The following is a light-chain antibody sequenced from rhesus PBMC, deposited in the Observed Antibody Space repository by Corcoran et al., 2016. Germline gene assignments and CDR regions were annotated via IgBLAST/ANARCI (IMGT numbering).Light chain of an antibody. CDR3: MQGTQLPPS. Sequence: DIVMTQTPLSLPVTPGEPASISCRSSQSLLHSDGYTYLDWYLQKPDHSPPLLIYLGSNRASGVPDRFMGMGSSNDFTLKISRVEADDVGIYDCMQGTQLPPSFGQGTKVEIK. CDR2: LGS. J-gene: IGKJ2*01. V-gene: IGKV2-61*03. CDR1: QSLLHSDGYTY.